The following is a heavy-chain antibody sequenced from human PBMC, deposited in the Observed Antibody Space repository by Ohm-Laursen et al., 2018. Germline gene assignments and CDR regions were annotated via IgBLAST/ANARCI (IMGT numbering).Heavy chain of an antibody. CDR3: ARDRNSYGRGYFDY. J-gene: IGHJ4*02. V-gene: IGHV3-33*01. CDR2: IWYDGSNK. CDR1: GFTFSSYG. D-gene: IGHD5-18*01. Sequence: SLRLSCAASGFTFSSYGMHWVRQAPGKGLEWVAVIWYDGSNKYYADSVKGRFTISRDNSKNTLYLQMNSLRAEDTAVYYCARDRNSYGRGYFDYWGQGTLVTVSS.